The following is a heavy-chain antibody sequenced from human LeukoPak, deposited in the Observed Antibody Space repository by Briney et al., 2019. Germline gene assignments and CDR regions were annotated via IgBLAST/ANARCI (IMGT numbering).Heavy chain of an antibody. CDR2: IYYSGST. J-gene: IGHJ4*02. CDR3: ARNRAYYDSSGYGYYFDY. V-gene: IGHV4-59*12. CDR1: GGSINSYY. Sequence: PSETLSLTCTVSGGSINSYYWSWIRRPPGKGLEWIGYIYYSGSTNYNPSLKSRLTISVDKSKNQFSLKLSSVTAADTAVYYCARNRAYYDSSGYGYYFDYWGQGTLVTVSS. D-gene: IGHD3-22*01.